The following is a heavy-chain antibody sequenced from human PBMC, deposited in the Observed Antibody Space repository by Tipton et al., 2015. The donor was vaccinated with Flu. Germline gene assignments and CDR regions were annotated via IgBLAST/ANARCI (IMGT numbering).Heavy chain of an antibody. Sequence: TLSLTCAVYGGSFSGYYWSWIRQPPGKGLEWVGEINHSGTTNYNPSLTSRVTVSADTSMKQFSLKLTSVTAADTAMYYCARDKGGGTYTFDVWGQGTMVTVSS. J-gene: IGHJ3*01. CDR2: INHSGTT. CDR3: ARDKGGGTYTFDV. D-gene: IGHD1-1*01. CDR1: GGSFSGYY. V-gene: IGHV4-34*01.